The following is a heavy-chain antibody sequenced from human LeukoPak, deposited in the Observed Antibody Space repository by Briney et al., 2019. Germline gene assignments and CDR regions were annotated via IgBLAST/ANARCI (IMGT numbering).Heavy chain of an antibody. V-gene: IGHV1-46*01. CDR3: ARVLLWFGESLMNFDY. CDR2: INPSGSKT. J-gene: IGHJ4*02. Sequence: ASVKVSCKASGYTFTTYYMHWVRQAPGQGLEWMGIINPSGSKTYYAQKLQGRVTMTTDTSTSTAYMELRSLRSDDTAVYYCARVLLWFGESLMNFDYWGQGTLVTVSS. CDR1: GYTFTTYY. D-gene: IGHD3-10*01.